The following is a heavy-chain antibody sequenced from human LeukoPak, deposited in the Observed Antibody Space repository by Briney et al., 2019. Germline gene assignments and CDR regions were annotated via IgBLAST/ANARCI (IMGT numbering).Heavy chain of an antibody. Sequence: ASVKVSCKASGYTFNNYDISWVRQAPGQGLEWMGWISAYNGNTNYAQKLQGRVTMTTDTSTSTAYMELRSLRSDDTAVYYCARGSSSWYYPYNWFDPWGQGTLVTVSS. CDR3: ARGSSSWYYPYNWFDP. D-gene: IGHD6-13*01. J-gene: IGHJ5*02. CDR2: ISAYNGNT. CDR1: GYTFNNYD. V-gene: IGHV1-18*01.